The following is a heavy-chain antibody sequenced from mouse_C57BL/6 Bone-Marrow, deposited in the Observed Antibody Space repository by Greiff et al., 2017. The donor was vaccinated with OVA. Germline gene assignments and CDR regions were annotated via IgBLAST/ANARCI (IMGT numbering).Heavy chain of an antibody. V-gene: IGHV1-18*01. J-gene: IGHJ2*01. Sequence: EVQLQQSGPELVKPGASVKIPCKASGYTFTDYNMDWVKQSHGKSLEWIGDINPNNGGTIYNQKFKGKATLTVDKSSSTAYMELRSLTSEDTAVYYGARRGYDDYDRAGYYFDYWGQGTTLTVSS. CDR1: GYTFTDYN. CDR3: ARRGYDDYDRAGYYFDY. D-gene: IGHD2-4*01. CDR2: INPNNGGT.